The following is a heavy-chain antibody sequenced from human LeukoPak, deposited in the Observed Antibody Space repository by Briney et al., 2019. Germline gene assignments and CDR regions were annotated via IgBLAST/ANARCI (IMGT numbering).Heavy chain of an antibody. J-gene: IGHJ4*02. CDR3: ASLGPHGSGSYYPFVY. CDR2: IIPIFGTA. Sequence: SVKVSCKASVCTFSSYAISWLRQAPGQGLEWMGGIIPIFGTANYAQKFQGRVTITADESTITAYMELSSLRSEETAVYYCASLGPHGSGSYYPFVYWGQGTLVTVSS. D-gene: IGHD3-10*01. CDR1: VCTFSSYA. V-gene: IGHV1-69*13.